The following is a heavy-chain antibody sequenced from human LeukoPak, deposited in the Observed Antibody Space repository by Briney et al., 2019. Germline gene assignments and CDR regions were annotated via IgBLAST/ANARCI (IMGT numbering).Heavy chain of an antibody. CDR3: AKGLPGGSPGDY. V-gene: IGHV3-23*01. CDR2: ISGSGGST. J-gene: IGHJ4*02. CDR1: GFTFSNYV. Sequence: GGSLRLSCVASGFTFSNYVMSWVRQAPGKGLEWLSSISGSGGSTFYADSVKGRFTFSRDNSKNTLYLQMNSLRVEDTAIYYCAKGLPGGSPGDYWSQGTLVTVSS. D-gene: IGHD1-14*01.